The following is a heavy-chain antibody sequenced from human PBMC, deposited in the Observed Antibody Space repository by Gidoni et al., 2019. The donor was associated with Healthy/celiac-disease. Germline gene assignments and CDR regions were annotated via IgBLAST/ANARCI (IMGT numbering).Heavy chain of an antibody. Sequence: EVQLVESGGGLVQPGGSLSLSCAASGFTFSSYWMSWVRQAPGKGLEWVANIKQDGSEKYYVDSVKGRFTISRDNAKNSLYLQMNSLRAEDTAVYYCARSAILLSAYYDFWSGPRANWFDPWGQGTLVTVSS. J-gene: IGHJ5*02. D-gene: IGHD3-3*01. V-gene: IGHV3-7*01. CDR2: IKQDGSEK. CDR1: GFTFSSYW. CDR3: ARSAILLSAYYDFWSGPRANWFDP.